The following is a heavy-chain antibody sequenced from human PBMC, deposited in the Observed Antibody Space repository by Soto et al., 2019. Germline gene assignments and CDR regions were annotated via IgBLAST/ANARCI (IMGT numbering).Heavy chain of an antibody. Sequence: QVQLVQSGAEVKKPGASVKVSCKASGYTFTSYGISWVRQAPGQGLEWMGRISAYNGNTNYAQKLQGRVTMTTDTSTSPAYMELRSLRSDDTAVYYCARDRLNDYVDYDSHSYYDGMDGWGQGTTVTVSS. CDR3: ARDRLNDYVDYDSHSYYDGMDG. CDR2: ISAYNGNT. V-gene: IGHV1-18*01. J-gene: IGHJ6*02. CDR1: GYTFTSYG. D-gene: IGHD4-17*01.